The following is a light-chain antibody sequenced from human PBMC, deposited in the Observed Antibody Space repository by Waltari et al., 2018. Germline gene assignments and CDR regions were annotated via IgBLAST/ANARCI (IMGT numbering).Light chain of an antibody. J-gene: IGLJ2*01. V-gene: IGLV2-11*01. CDR2: DVN. CDR1: SSDVGGYNY. CDR3: CSYAGSYTFV. Sequence: QSALTQPRSVSGSPGQSVTISCTGTSSDVGGYNYVSWYQQHPGKAPKFMIYDVNKGPSGVPDRFSGSKSCNTASLTISGLQAEDEADYYCCSYAGSYTFVFGGGTKLTVL.